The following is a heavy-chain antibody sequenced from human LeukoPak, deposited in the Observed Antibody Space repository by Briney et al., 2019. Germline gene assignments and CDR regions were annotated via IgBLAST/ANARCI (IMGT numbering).Heavy chain of an antibody. J-gene: IGHJ6*04. CDR1: GFTFSSDG. D-gene: IGHD3-10*01. Sequence: GGSLTLSCTASGFTFSSDGMYWVWQAQGKGMELVGVGCFDGSNSYYSDSVKGRFAIFRDNYKNTLYQQMNSLSAEDTALYYRARETYYYGSGMEHMDVRGKGTTVTVSS. CDR2: GCFDGSNS. CDR3: ARETYYYGSGMEHMDV. V-gene: IGHV3-33*01.